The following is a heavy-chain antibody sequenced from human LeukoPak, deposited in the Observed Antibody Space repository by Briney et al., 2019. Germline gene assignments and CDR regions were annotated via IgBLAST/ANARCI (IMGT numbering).Heavy chain of an antibody. CDR3: ARETSQKGAHYMDV. CDR2: INHSGST. Sequence: SSEKLSLTCAVYGGSFSNYYWTLIRQPPGKGLEWIGEINHSGSTNYNPSLKSRVTISVDTSKNQSSLKLSSVTAADTAVYYCARETSQKGAHYMDVWGKGTTVTISS. CDR1: GGSFSNYY. D-gene: IGHD3-16*01. J-gene: IGHJ6*03. V-gene: IGHV4-34*01.